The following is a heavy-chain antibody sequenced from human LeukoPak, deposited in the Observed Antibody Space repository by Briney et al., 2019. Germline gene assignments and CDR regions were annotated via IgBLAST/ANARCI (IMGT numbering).Heavy chain of an antibody. CDR2: TYSGGST. D-gene: IGHD2-21*02. J-gene: IGHJ3*02. CDR1: GFTVSSNY. Sequence: GGSLRLSCAASGFTVSSNYMSWVRQAPGKGLEWVSVTYSGGSTYYADSVKGRFTISRDNSKNTLYLQMNSLRAEDTAVYYCARNFFYCGGDCYPYAFDIWGQGTMVTVSS. V-gene: IGHV3-53*01. CDR3: ARNFFYCGGDCYPYAFDI.